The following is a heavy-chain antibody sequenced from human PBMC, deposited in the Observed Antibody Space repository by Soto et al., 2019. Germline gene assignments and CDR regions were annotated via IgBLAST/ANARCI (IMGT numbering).Heavy chain of an antibody. CDR2: ISHDGDNE. CDR3: AKDTYYHDSSGFYVFDY. D-gene: IGHD3-22*01. V-gene: IGHV3-30*18. Sequence: GGSLRLSCAASGFSFSNYAMHWVRQAPGKGLEWLAIISHDGDNEYYADSVRGRFTISRDNSKNTLYLQMNSLRAEDTAVYYCAKDTYYHDSSGFYVFDYWGQGTPVTVSS. J-gene: IGHJ4*02. CDR1: GFSFSNYA.